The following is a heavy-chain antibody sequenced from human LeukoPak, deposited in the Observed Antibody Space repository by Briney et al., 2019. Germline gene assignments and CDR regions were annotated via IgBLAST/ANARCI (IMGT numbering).Heavy chain of an antibody. D-gene: IGHD5-24*01. Sequence: PSETLSLTCTVSGGSISSGSYYWSWIRQPAGKGLEWIGRIYTSGSTNYNPSLKSRVTISVDTSKNQFSLKLSSVTAADTAVYYCARETRWLQNNGAFDIWGQGTMVTVSS. CDR1: GGSISSGSYY. V-gene: IGHV4-61*02. CDR3: ARETRWLQNNGAFDI. J-gene: IGHJ3*02. CDR2: IYTSGST.